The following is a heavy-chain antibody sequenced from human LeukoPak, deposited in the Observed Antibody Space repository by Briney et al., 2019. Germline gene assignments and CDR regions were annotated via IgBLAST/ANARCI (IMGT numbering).Heavy chain of an antibody. Sequence: GGSLRLSCEASGFTLNTYWMYWVRQAPGKGLLWVSRINSDGSGTTYADSVKGRFSISRDNAKNTLFLHVNSLRAEDTGVYYCARGINSGWYSPGIDYWGQGTLVTVYS. CDR3: ARGINSGWYSPGIDY. D-gene: IGHD6-19*01. J-gene: IGHJ4*02. V-gene: IGHV3-74*01. CDR2: INSDGSGT. CDR1: GFTLNTYW.